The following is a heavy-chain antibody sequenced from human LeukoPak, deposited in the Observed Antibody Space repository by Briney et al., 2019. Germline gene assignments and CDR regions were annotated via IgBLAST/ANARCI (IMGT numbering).Heavy chain of an antibody. J-gene: IGHJ3*02. CDR1: GYTFTSYD. D-gene: IGHD3-22*01. CDR3: ARVIGDTYYYDSSGYYYYAFDI. Sequence: ASVKVSCKASGYTFTSYDINWVRQATGQGLEWMGWMNPNSGNTGYAQKFQGRVTMTRNTSISTAYMELSSLRSEDTAVYYCARVIGDTYYYDSSGYYYYAFDIWGQGTMVTVSS. V-gene: IGHV1-8*01. CDR2: MNPNSGNT.